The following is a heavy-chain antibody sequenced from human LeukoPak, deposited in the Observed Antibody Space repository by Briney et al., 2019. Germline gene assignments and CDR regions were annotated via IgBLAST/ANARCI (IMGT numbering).Heavy chain of an antibody. D-gene: IGHD1-26*01. V-gene: IGHV1-46*01. CDR1: GYTFTSYY. J-gene: IGHJ3*02. CDR2: INPSGGST. CDR3: ARGIDSGSPPLGTFEI. Sequence: GASVKVSCKASGYTFTSYYMHWVRQTPGQGLEWMGIINPSGGSTSYAQKFQGRVTMTRDMSTSTVYMELSSLRSDDTAIYYCARGIDSGSPPLGTFEIWGQGTMVTVSS.